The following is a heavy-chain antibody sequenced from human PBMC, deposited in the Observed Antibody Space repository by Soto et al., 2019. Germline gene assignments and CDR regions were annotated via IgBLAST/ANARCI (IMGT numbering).Heavy chain of an antibody. CDR1: GFTFSSYA. J-gene: IGHJ6*02. CDR3: ARDSWEYTGRYYYGMDV. Sequence: QVQLVESGGGVVQPGRSLRLSCAASGFTFSSYAMHWVRQAPGKGLEWVAVISYDGSNKYYADSVKGRFTISRDNSKNTLYLQMNSLRAEDTAVYYCARDSWEYTGRYYYGMDVWGQGTTVTVSS. CDR2: ISYDGSNK. D-gene: IGHD6-6*01. V-gene: IGHV3-30-3*01.